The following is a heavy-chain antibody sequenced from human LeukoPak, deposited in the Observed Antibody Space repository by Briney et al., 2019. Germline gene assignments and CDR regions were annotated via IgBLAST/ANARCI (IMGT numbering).Heavy chain of an antibody. Sequence: ASVKVSCKASGYTFTSYDINWVRQATGKRLEWMGGMNPNSGNTGYAQKFQGSVTMTRHTSISTAYMELSSLRSADTAVYYCARGRVTGDIYYYYGMDVWGQGTTVTGSS. CDR1: GYTFTSYD. V-gene: IGHV1-8*01. D-gene: IGHD7-27*01. CDR3: ARGRVTGDIYYYYGMDV. J-gene: IGHJ6*02. CDR2: MNPNSGNT.